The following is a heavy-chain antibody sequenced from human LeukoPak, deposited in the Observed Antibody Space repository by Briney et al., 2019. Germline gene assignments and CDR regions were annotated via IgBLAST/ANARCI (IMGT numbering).Heavy chain of an antibody. Sequence: GGSLRLSCAASGFTFSSYGMHWVRQAPGKGLEWVAVIWYDGSNKYYADSVKGRFTISRDNSKNTLYLQMNSLRAEDTAVYYCAKDGMGKATIGILDDWGQGTLVTVSS. CDR3: AKDGMGKATIGILDD. J-gene: IGHJ4*02. CDR2: IWYDGSNK. D-gene: IGHD5-12*01. CDR1: GFTFSSYG. V-gene: IGHV3-33*06.